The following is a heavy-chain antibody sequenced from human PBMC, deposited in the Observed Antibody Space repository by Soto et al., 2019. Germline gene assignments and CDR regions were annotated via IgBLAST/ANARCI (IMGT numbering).Heavy chain of an antibody. V-gene: IGHV4-31*03. Sequence: QVQLQESGPGLVKPSQTLSLTCTVSGGSISSGGYYWSWIRQHPGKGLEWIGYIYYSGSTYYNPSLKSRVTISVDTSKTQFSLKLSSVTAADTAVYYCARLNLVGATGGGAFDIWGQGTMVTVSS. D-gene: IGHD1-26*01. CDR3: ARLNLVGATGGGAFDI. CDR1: GGSISSGGYY. J-gene: IGHJ3*02. CDR2: IYYSGST.